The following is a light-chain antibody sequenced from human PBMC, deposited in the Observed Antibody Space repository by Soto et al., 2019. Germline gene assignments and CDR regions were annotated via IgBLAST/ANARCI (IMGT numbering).Light chain of an antibody. Sequence: QSVLSHPRSACWTPGHRATISCCGSNSNIGSDIVNCYQLLPGAAPEVLINTTNQRPSGVPERFSGSKSGTSASLAISGLQSEDEANSSCATWDGGLSGPFVFGTGTKVTVL. J-gene: IGLJ1*01. CDR3: ATWDGGLSGPFV. V-gene: IGLV1-44*01. CDR2: TTN. CDR1: NSNIGSDI.